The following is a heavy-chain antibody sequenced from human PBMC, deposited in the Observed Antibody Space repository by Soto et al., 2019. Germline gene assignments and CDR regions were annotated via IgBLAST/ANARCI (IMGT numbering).Heavy chain of an antibody. J-gene: IGHJ6*01. Sequence: PSETLSFTFPVVAHSLRGQAWHRIRQRPRNGLNRVGEPNQRRGTHYNTSLKSRAIISDDTSQNQFSLTLKSGTAAHTVVYYCAREDSYGCSGASLAVWGQGTTVT. V-gene: IGHV4-34*01. CDR3: AREDSYGCSGASLAV. D-gene: IGHD3-16*01. CDR1: AHSLRGQA. CDR2: PNQRRGT.